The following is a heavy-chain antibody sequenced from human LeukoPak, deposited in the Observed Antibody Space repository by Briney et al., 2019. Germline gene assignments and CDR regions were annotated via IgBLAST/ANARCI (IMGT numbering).Heavy chain of an antibody. D-gene: IGHD6-13*01. J-gene: IGHJ6*02. CDR3: ARDRNGSTWYWAYYYYYGMDV. Sequence: ASVKVSCKASGYTFTSYAMNWVRQAPGQGLEWMGWINTNTGNPTYAQGFTGRFVFSLDTSVSTAYLQISSLKAEDTAVYYCARDRNGSTWYWAYYYYYGMDVWGQGTTVTVSS. CDR2: INTNTGNP. V-gene: IGHV7-4-1*02. CDR1: GYTFTSYA.